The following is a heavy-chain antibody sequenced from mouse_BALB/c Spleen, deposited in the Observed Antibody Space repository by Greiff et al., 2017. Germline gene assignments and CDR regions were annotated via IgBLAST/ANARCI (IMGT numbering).Heavy chain of an antibody. D-gene: IGHD3-2*01. CDR2: INPSTGYT. CDR3: ASETARATRFAY. J-gene: IGHJ3*01. V-gene: IGHV1-7*01. Sequence: QVQLQQSGAELAKPGASVKMSCKASGYTFTSYWMHWVKQRPGQGLEWIGYINPSTGYTEYNQKFKDKATLTADKSSSTAYMQLSSLTSEDSAVYYCASETARATRFAYWGQGTLVTVSA. CDR1: GYTFTSYW.